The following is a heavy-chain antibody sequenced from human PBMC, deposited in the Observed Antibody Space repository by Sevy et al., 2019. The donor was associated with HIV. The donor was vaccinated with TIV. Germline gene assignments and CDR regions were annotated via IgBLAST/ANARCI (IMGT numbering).Heavy chain of an antibody. CDR2: IYYSGST. V-gene: IGHV4-39*01. CDR1: GGSISSSSYY. D-gene: IGHD2-15*01. Sequence: SETLSLTCTVSGGSISSSSYYWGWIRQPPGKGLEWIGSIYYSGSTYYHPSLKSRVTISVDTSKNQFSLKLSSVTAADTAVYYCARQNIVVVVAATYNWFDPWGQGTLVTVSS. CDR3: ARQNIVVVVAATYNWFDP. J-gene: IGHJ5*02.